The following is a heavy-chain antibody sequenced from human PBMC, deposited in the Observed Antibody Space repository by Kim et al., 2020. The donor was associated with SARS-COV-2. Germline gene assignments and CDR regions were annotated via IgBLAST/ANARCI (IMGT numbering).Heavy chain of an antibody. CDR1: GFTFSSYG. V-gene: IGHV3-33*01. CDR2: IWYDGSNK. J-gene: IGHJ6*03. D-gene: IGHD1-26*01. Sequence: GGSLRLSCAASGFTFSSYGMHWVRQAPGKGLEWVAVIWYDGSNKYYADSVKGRFTISRDNSKNTLYLQMNSLRAEDTAVYYCARWGPVGATTKLYYYYYMDVWGKGTTVTVSS. CDR3: ARWGPVGATTKLYYYYYMDV.